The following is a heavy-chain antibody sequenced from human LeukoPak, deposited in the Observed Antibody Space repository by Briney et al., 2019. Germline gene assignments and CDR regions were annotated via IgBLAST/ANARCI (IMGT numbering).Heavy chain of an antibody. V-gene: IGHV5-10-1*01. J-gene: IGHJ6*02. CDR3: ARLGPERYCSGGSCYYYGMDV. D-gene: IGHD2-15*01. CDR2: IDPSDSYT. CDR1: GYSFTSYW. Sequence: GESLKISCKGSGYSFTSYWISWVRQMPGKGLEWMERIDPSDSYTNYSPSFQGHVTISADKSISTAYLQWSSLKASDTAMYYCARLGPERYCSGGSCYYYGMDVWGQGTTVTVSS.